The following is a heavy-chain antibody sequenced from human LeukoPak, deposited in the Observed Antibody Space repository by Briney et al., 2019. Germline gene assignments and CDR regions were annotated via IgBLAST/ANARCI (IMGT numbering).Heavy chain of an antibody. J-gene: IGHJ3*02. D-gene: IGHD5-18*01. CDR2: IYPDDSDI. Sequence: GESLKISCKGSGYRFTNYWIGWVRQMPGRGLECMGIIYPDDSDIRYSPSFQGQVTISADKSVSTAYLQWSSLKASDTAIYYCARHTRGVDTALVQDAFDIWGQGTWVTVSS. V-gene: IGHV5-51*01. CDR3: ARHTRGVDTALVQDAFDI. CDR1: GYRFTNYW.